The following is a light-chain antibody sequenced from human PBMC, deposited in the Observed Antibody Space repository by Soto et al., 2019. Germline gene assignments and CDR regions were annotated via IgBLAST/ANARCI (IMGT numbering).Light chain of an antibody. CDR3: QQSFTTPWT. CDR1: QSIRNE. V-gene: IGKV1-39*01. J-gene: IGKJ1*01. CDR2: DAF. Sequence: DIQMTQSPSSLSASVGDRVTITCRASQSIRNELNWYQQRPGKAPRLLIYDAFNLQSGVPSRFSGSVSATDFTLTISSLQPGDSAIYYRQQSFTTPWTFGQGTKVEI.